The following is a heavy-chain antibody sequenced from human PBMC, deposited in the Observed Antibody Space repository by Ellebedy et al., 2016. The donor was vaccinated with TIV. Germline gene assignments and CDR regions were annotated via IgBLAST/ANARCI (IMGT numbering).Heavy chain of an antibody. CDR2: INHTGTT. J-gene: IGHJ4*02. CDR3: AKLRQSPVVPEANYYFDY. Sequence: SETLSLXXAVSGGSFSGYYWSWFRQTPGKGLEWIGEINHTGTTNYNPSLKSRVTMSVDTSKRQISLRLSSVTAADTAVYYCAKLRQSPVVPEANYYFDYWGQGILVTVSS. D-gene: IGHD2-15*01. CDR1: GGSFSGYY. V-gene: IGHV4-34*01.